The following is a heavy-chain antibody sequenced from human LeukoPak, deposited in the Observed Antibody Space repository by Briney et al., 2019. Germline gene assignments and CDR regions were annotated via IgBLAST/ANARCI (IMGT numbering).Heavy chain of an antibody. CDR1: GGSLSSYY. V-gene: IGHV4-59*01. J-gene: IGHJ4*02. CDR2: IYYSGSA. CDR3: ARSGAWYVFDY. D-gene: IGHD6-13*01. Sequence: SETLSLTRTVSGGSLSSYYWSWIRQPPGKGLEWIGHIYYSGSANYNPSLKSRVTISLDTSKNQFSPKLSSVTAADTAMYYCARSGAWYVFDYWGQGTLVTVSS.